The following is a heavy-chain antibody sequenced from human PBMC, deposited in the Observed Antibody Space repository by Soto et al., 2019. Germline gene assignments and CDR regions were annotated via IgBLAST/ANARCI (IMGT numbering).Heavy chain of an antibody. CDR3: ARDLGYCTNGVCVGVDV. V-gene: IGHV4-59*01. J-gene: IGHJ6*04. D-gene: IGHD2-8*01. Sequence: QVQLQESGPGLVKPSETLSLTCTVSGGSISSYYWSWIRQPPGKGLEWIGYIYYSGSTNYNPSLKSRVTISVDTSKNQFSLKLSSVTAADTAVYYGARDLGYCTNGVCVGVDVWGKGTTVTVSS. CDR1: GGSISSYY. CDR2: IYYSGST.